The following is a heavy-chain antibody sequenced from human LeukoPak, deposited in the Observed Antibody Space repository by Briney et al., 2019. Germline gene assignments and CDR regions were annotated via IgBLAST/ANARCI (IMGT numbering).Heavy chain of an antibody. CDR2: ISRSSSTI. Sequence: GGSLRLSCAASGFTFSSYSMNWVRQAPGKGLEWVSYISRSSSTIYYADSVKGRFTISRDNAKNSLYLQMNSLRAEDTAVYYCARDPIAVADHYYYYYYMDVWGKGTTVTVSS. CDR1: GFTFSSYS. V-gene: IGHV3-48*01. J-gene: IGHJ6*03. CDR3: ARDPIAVADHYYYYYYMDV. D-gene: IGHD6-19*01.